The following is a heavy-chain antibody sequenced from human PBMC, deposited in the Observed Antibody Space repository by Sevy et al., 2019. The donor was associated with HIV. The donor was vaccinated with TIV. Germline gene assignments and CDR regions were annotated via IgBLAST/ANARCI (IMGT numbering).Heavy chain of an antibody. D-gene: IGHD6-13*01. CDR1: GYTFSVYD. J-gene: IGHJ3*02. Sequence: ASVKVSCKASGYTFSVYDINWVRQVTGQGLEWMGWLNPSSSNTGYAENFQGRVTFTMDSSTSTGYMEMSSLRSEDTAVYYCARAAAGAYDAFDIWGQWTLVTVSS. CDR2: LNPSSSNT. CDR3: ARAAAGAYDAFDI. V-gene: IGHV1-8*03.